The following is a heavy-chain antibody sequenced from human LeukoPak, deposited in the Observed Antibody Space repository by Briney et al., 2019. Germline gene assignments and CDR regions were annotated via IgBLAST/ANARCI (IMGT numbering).Heavy chain of an antibody. CDR2: ISGSGGST. J-gene: IGHJ4*02. V-gene: IGHV3-23*01. CDR3: AKAQQWLVLSYFDY. Sequence: GGSLRLXCAASGFTCSSYAMSWVRPAPGKGLESVSAISGSGGSTYYADSVKGRFTISRDNSKNTLYLQMNSLRAEDTAVYYCAKAQQWLVLSYFDYWGQGTLVTVSS. D-gene: IGHD6-19*01. CDR1: GFTCSSYA.